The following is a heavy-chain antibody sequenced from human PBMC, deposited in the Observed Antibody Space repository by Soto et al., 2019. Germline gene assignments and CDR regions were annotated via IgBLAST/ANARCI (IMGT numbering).Heavy chain of an antibody. CDR3: AREGDGSNMVRGVICSRDDYYYGMDV. J-gene: IGHJ6*02. CDR2: LIPIFGTA. V-gene: IGHV1-69*13. CDR1: GGTFSSYA. Sequence: SVKVSCKASGGTFSSYAISWVRQAPGQGLEWLGGLIPIFGTANYAQKSQGRVTITAEDSTRTGSGKRSSRRSEDTAVYYCAREGDGSNMVRGVICSRDDYYYGMDVWCQGTTVTGAS. D-gene: IGHD3-10*01.